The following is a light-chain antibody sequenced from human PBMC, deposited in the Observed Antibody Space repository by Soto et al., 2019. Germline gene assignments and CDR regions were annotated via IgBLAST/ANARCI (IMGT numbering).Light chain of an antibody. Sequence: HSVLTQPPSASGTPGQRVTISCSGSNSNIGDNTLNWYQQLPGTAPKLLISRNDQRPSGVPDRFSGSRSGTSGSLAISGLQSEDEAEYYCAAWDDRLNGFVFGTGTRSPS. J-gene: IGLJ1*01. V-gene: IGLV1-44*01. CDR1: NSNIGDNT. CDR3: AAWDDRLNGFV. CDR2: RND.